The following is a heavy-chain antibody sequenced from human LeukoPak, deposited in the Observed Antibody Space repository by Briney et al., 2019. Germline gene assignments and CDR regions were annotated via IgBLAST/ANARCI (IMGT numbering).Heavy chain of an antibody. D-gene: IGHD5-12*01. J-gene: IGHJ4*02. CDR1: GFTVSSNY. CDR3: ARDEVATTLDY. V-gene: IGHV3-66*02. CDR2: IYSGGNT. Sequence: GGSLRLSCAASGFTVSSNYMSWVRQAPGKGLEWVSVIYSGGNTYYADSVKGRFTISRDNSKNTLYLQMNSLRAEDTAVYYCARDEVATTLDYWGQGTLVTVFS.